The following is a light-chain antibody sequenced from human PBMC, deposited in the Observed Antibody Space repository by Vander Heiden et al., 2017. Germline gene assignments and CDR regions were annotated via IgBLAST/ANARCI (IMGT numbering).Light chain of an antibody. CDR1: QSISSY. V-gene: IGKV1-39*01. CDR3: QQSYSTPCT. CDR2: AAS. Sequence: DIQMNQSASSLSASVGDRVTITCRASQSISSYLNWYQQKPGKAPKLLIYAASSLQSGVPSRFSGSGSGTDFTLTISSLQPEDFATYYCQQSYSTPCTFGPGTKVDIK. J-gene: IGKJ3*01.